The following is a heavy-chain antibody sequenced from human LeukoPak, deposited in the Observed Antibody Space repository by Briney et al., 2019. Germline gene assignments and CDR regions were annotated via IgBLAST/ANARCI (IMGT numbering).Heavy chain of an antibody. CDR3: ARDLPHLMVRGALGY. V-gene: IGHV3-30-3*01. D-gene: IGHD3-10*01. CDR2: ISYDGSNK. J-gene: IGHJ4*02. CDR1: GGSISSSSYY. Sequence: PSETLSLTCTVSGGSISSSSYYWGWVRQAPGKGLEWVAVISYDGSNKYYADSVKGRFTISRDNSKNTLYLQMNSLRAEDTAVYYCARDLPHLMVRGALGYWGQGTLVTVSS.